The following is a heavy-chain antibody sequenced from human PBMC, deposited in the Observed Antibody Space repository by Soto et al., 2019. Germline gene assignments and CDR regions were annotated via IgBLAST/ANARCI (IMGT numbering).Heavy chain of an antibody. D-gene: IGHD6-13*01. CDR2: IYYSGST. CDR1: GGSVSSGSYY. V-gene: IGHV4-61*01. Sequence: KTSETLSLTCTVSGGSVSSGSYYWSWIRQPPGKGLEWIGYIYYSGSTNYNPSLKSRVTISVDTSKNQFSLKLSSVTAADTAVYYCARESADGYNWFDPWGQGTLVTVSS. J-gene: IGHJ5*02. CDR3: ARESADGYNWFDP.